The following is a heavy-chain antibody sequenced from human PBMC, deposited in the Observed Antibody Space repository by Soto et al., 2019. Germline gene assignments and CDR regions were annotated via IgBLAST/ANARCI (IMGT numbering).Heavy chain of an antibody. CDR2: ITWNSANI. Sequence: DVQLVESGGGLVQPGRTLRLSCAASGFTFDDYAIHWVRQAPGQGLEWVSGITWNSANIDYADSVEGRFTIARDNAKNSLYLQMSSLRPEAPALYFCARGWPVVKLGYYFDSWGQGTLVTVSS. J-gene: IGHJ4*02. CDR1: GFTFDDYA. CDR3: ARGWPVVKLGYYFDS. D-gene: IGHD2-21*01. V-gene: IGHV3-9*01.